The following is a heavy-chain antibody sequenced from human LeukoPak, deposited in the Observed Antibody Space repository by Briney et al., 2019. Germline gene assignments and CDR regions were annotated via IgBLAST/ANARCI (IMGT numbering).Heavy chain of an antibody. V-gene: IGHV3-48*04. CDR3: ARDTPMYYFDY. J-gene: IGHJ4*02. CDR1: GFTFSSYS. CDR2: ISSSSSTI. Sequence: GGSLRLSCAASGFTFSSYSMNWVRQAPGKGLEWVSYISSSSSTIYYADSVKGRFTISRDNAKSSLYLQMNSLRAEDTAVYYCARDTPMYYFDYWGQGTLVTVSS.